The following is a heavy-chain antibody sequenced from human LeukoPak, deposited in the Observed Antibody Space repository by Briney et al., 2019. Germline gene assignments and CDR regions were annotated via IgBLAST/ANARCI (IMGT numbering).Heavy chain of an antibody. J-gene: IGHJ4*02. CDR1: GFTFSNYW. Sequence: PGGSLRLSCAASGFTFSNYWMTWVRQAPGKGLAWVANIKEDGSQKYYVDSVKGRFTISRDNAKNSLYLQMNSLRAEDTAVYYCARLGINSGSFDYFDYWGQGTLVTVSS. CDR3: ARLGINSGSFDYFDY. D-gene: IGHD1-26*01. V-gene: IGHV3-7*01. CDR2: IKEDGSQK.